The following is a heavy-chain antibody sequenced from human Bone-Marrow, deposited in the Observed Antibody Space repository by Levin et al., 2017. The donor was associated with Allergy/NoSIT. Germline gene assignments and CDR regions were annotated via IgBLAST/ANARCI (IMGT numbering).Heavy chain of an antibody. D-gene: IGHD6-13*01. CDR3: ARHTSTGYSSTWTDFDS. Sequence: ESLKISCTVSGDSINLYYWSWIRQPPGKGLEWIGYIYYTGSTNYNPSLKSRVTISVDTSNNQFSLRLSSVTAADTAVYYCARHTSTGYSSTWTDFDSWGQGILVTVSS. CDR2: IYYTGST. CDR1: GDSINLYY. J-gene: IGHJ4*02. V-gene: IGHV4-59*08.